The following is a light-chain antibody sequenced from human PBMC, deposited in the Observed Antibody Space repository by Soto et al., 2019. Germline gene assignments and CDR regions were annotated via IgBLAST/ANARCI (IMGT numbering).Light chain of an antibody. CDR2: KAS. J-gene: IGKJ4*01. V-gene: IGKV1-5*03. CDR1: QSISSW. Sequence: DIQMTQSPSTLSASVGDRVTITCRASQSISSWLAWYQQKPGKAPKLLIYKASSLESGVPSRFSGSGSGTEFTITISSLQPDDFATYDCQQYNSYPLTFGGGTKVEIK. CDR3: QQYNSYPLT.